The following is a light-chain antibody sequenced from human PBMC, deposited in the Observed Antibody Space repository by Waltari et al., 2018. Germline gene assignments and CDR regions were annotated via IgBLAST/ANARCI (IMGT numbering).Light chain of an antibody. CDR3: GSWDSSLRAWV. CDR1: NFNIGSNH. CDR2: DKK. V-gene: IGLV1-51*01. Sequence: QSVLTQPPSVSAAPGQKVSISCSGSNFNIGSNHLSWYQHPPGTAPKLLIYDKKERPSGIPARFAGSRSGTSGTLGSTGLQTGDEGDYYCGSWDSSLRAWVFGGGTKLTVL. J-gene: IGLJ3*02.